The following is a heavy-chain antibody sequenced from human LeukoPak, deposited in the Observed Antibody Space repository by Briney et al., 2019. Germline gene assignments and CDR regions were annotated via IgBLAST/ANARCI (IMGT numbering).Heavy chain of an antibody. CDR2: IYYSGST. CDR1: GGSISSSSYY. Sequence: SETLSLTCTVSGGSISSSSYYWGWIRQPPGKGLEWIGSIYYSGSTYYNPSLKSRVTISVDTSKNQFSLKLSSVTAADTAVYYCARPASSGSYHPFDYWGQGTLFTVSS. D-gene: IGHD1-26*01. V-gene: IGHV4-39*01. J-gene: IGHJ4*02. CDR3: ARPASSGSYHPFDY.